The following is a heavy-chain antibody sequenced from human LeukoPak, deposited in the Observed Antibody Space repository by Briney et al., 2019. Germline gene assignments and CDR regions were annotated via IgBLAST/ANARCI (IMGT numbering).Heavy chain of an antibody. CDR1: GFTFSRYT. J-gene: IGHJ4*02. Sequence: GGSLRLSCAGSGFTFSRYTFNWVRQAPGRGLEWVSAISGDSKYIYYTDSVKGRFTISRDNARNSVYLQMNSLGVEDTAVYYCARGEYCSGGSCWRPHYFDYWGQGTLVTVSS. CDR3: ARGEYCSGGSCWRPHYFDY. CDR2: ISGDSKYI. V-gene: IGHV3-21*01. D-gene: IGHD2-15*01.